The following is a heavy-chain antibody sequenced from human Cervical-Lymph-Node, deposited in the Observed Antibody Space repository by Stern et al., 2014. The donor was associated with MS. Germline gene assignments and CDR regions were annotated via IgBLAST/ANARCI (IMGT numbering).Heavy chain of an antibody. CDR2: ISNNSTHT. CDR1: GFTFSHYS. D-gene: IGHD4-17*01. V-gene: IGHV3-21*01. CDR3: ARARVGDYARSPHLDS. J-gene: IGHJ4*02. Sequence: EMQLVESGGGLVKPGESLRLSCDASGFTFSHYSINWVRQAPGKGLEWFSSISNNSTHTYYADSVERRFTISRDSAKDSVSLHMVSLRAEDTAVYYCARARVGDYARSPHLDSWGQGTLVTVSS.